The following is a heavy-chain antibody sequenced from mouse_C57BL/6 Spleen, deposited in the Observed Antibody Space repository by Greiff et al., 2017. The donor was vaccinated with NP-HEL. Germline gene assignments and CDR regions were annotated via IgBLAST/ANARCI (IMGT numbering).Heavy chain of an antibody. CDR1: GFTFSSYA. CDR3: TRDPYYYGSSYAWFAY. Sequence: EVKLMESGEGLVKPGGSLKLSCAASGFTFSSYAISWVRQTPEKRLEWVAYISSGGDYIYYADTVKGRFTISRDNARNTLYLQMSSLKSEDTAMYYCTRDPYYYGSSYAWFAYWGQGTLVTVSA. J-gene: IGHJ3*01. D-gene: IGHD1-1*01. CDR2: ISSGGDYI. V-gene: IGHV5-9-1*02.